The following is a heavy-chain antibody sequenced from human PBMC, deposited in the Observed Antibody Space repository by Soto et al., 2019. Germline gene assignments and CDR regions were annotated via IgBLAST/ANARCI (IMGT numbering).Heavy chain of an antibody. J-gene: IGHJ4*02. D-gene: IGHD2-21*02. CDR2: ISAYNGNT. CDR3: ARDRLSISPLYYFDY. V-gene: IGHV1-18*01. Sequence: ASVKVSCKASGYTFTSYGISWVRQAPGQGLEWMGWISAYNGNTNYAQKLQGRVTMTTDTSTSTVYMELSSLRSEDTAVYYCARDRLSISPLYYFDYWGQGTLVTVSS. CDR1: GYTFTSYG.